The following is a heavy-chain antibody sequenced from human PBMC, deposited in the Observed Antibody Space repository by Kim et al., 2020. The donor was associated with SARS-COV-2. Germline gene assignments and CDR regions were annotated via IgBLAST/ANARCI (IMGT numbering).Heavy chain of an antibody. CDR2: T. J-gene: IGHJ4*02. Sequence: TNYPKMFPGRVTMTRDTSLNTVSLDLSSLGSDDTGVYYCARGPISGALDHWGQGTLVTVSS. V-gene: IGHV1-2*02. CDR3: ARGPISGALDH. D-gene: IGHD6-19*01.